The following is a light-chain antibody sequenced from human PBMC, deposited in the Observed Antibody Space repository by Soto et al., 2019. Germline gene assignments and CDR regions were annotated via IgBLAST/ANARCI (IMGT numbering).Light chain of an antibody. Sequence: DIVMTQSPDSLAVSLGERATIKCRSSQTILKRSIKKNSLAWYQQKPGQPPRLLIYWASTRDSGVPERFSGSGSGTDFTLTITRLQAEDVAVYYCQQYYSSSLTFGGGTKVEIK. CDR1: QTILKRSIKKNS. CDR2: WAS. J-gene: IGKJ4*01. CDR3: QQYYSSSLT. V-gene: IGKV4-1*01.